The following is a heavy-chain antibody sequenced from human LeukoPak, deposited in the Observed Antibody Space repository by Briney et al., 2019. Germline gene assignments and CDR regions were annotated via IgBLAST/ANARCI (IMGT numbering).Heavy chain of an antibody. D-gene: IGHD3-3*01. J-gene: IGHJ4*02. Sequence: ASETLSLTCTVSGGSISSSSYYWGWIRQPPGKGLEWIGSIYYSGSTYYNPSLKSRVTISVDTSKNQFSLKLSSVTAADTAVYYCAGHGAGYDFWSGYPRYFDYWCQGTLVTVSA. CDR3: AGHGAGYDFWSGYPRYFDY. CDR1: GGSISSSSYY. V-gene: IGHV4-39*01. CDR2: IYYSGST.